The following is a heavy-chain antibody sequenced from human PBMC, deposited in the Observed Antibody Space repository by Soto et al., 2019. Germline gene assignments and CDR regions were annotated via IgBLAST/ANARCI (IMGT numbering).Heavy chain of an antibody. D-gene: IGHD6-13*01. CDR1: GGSISSGDYY. CDR3: ARALAAAGTKDYYYYGMDV. Sequence: PSETLSLTCTVSGGSISSGDYYWSWIRQPPGKGLEWIGYIYYSGSTYYNPSPKSRVTISVDTSKNQFSLKLSSVTAADTAVYYCARALAAAGTKDYYYYGMDVWGQGTTVTVSS. CDR2: IYYSGST. J-gene: IGHJ6*02. V-gene: IGHV4-30-4*02.